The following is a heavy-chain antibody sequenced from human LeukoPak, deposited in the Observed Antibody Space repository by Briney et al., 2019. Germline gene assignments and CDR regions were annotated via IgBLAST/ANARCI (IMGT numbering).Heavy chain of an antibody. Sequence: GGSLRLSCAASGFTFTTYAINWARQAPGKGLEWVSGISSGGDKTYYADSVNGRFTISRDNSKNTVSLQMSSLRAEDTALYYCAKDLALAGTGGGFDVWGQGTRVAVSS. D-gene: IGHD6-19*01. V-gene: IGHV3-23*01. CDR1: GFTFTTYA. J-gene: IGHJ3*01. CDR2: ISSGGDKT. CDR3: AKDLALAGTGGGFDV.